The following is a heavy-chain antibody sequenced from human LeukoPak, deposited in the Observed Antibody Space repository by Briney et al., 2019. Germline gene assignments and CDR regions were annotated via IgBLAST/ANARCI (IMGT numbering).Heavy chain of an antibody. V-gene: IGHV3-23*01. J-gene: IGHJ4*02. Sequence: PGGSLRLSCAAPGFTFTSYAMSWVRQAPGKRLEWVSAISDSGGSTYYADSVKGRFTISRDNSKNTLYLQMNSLRAEDTAVYYCAKDLEVRGVMNYWGQGTLVTVSS. CDR1: GFTFTSYA. CDR3: AKDLEVRGVMNY. CDR2: ISDSGGST. D-gene: IGHD3-10*01.